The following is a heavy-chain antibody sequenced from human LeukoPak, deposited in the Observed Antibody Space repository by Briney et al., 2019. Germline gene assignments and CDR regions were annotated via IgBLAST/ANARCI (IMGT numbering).Heavy chain of an antibody. CDR1: GFTFSSDA. CDR3: AKDKGIHGAEVFDY. CDR2: ISAGGDST. V-gene: IGHV3-23*01. J-gene: IGHJ4*02. D-gene: IGHD5-18*01. Sequence: PGGSLRLSCAASGFTFSSDAITWVRQAPGKGLEWVSTISAGGDSTYYANSVKGRFTISRDNSKNTLYLQVNSLRAEDTAVYYCAKDKGIHGAEVFDYWGQGTLVTVTS.